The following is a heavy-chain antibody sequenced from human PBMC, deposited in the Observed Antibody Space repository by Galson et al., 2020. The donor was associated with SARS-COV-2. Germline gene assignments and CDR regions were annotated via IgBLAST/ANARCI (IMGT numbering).Heavy chain of an antibody. Sequence: SETLSLTCAVYGGSFSGYYWSWIRQPPGKGLEWIGEINHSGSTNYNPSLKSRVTISVDTSKNQFSLKLSSVTAADTAVYYCAREDTAMVGAAIDVWGKGTTVTVSS. CDR1: GGSFSGYY. J-gene: IGHJ6*04. V-gene: IGHV4-34*01. CDR2: INHSGST. D-gene: IGHD5-18*01. CDR3: AREDTAMVGAAIDV.